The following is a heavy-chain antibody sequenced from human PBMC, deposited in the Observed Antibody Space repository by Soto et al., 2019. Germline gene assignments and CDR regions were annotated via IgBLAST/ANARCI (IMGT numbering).Heavy chain of an antibody. V-gene: IGHV3-66*01. J-gene: IGHJ6*03. Sequence: EVQLVESGGGLVQPGGSLRLSCAASGFTVSSNYMSWVRQAPGKGLEWVSVIYSGGSTYYADSVKGRFTISRDNSKNTLYLQMNRLRAEDTAVYYCARALIDDFWSGYHLPHPYYMDVWGKGTTVTVSS. CDR2: IYSGGST. D-gene: IGHD3-3*01. CDR1: GFTVSSNY. CDR3: ARALIDDFWSGYHLPHPYYMDV.